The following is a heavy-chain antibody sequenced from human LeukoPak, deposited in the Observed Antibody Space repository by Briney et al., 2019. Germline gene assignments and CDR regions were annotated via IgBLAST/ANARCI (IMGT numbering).Heavy chain of an antibody. V-gene: IGHV1-69*01. Sequence: SVKVSCKASGGTFSSYAISWVRQAPGQGLEWMGGIIPIFGTANYAQKIQGRVTITADESTSTAYMELSRLRTKHTAVYYGARNHVVTPPRAYYFDYWGQGTLVTVSS. CDR2: IIPIFGTA. CDR3: ARNHVVTPPRAYYFDY. CDR1: GGTFSSYA. J-gene: IGHJ4*02. D-gene: IGHD2-21*02.